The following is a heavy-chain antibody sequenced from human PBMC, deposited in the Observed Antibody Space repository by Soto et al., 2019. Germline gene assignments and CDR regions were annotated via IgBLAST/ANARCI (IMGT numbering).Heavy chain of an antibody. CDR1: GGSISDYY. Sequence: QVQLQESGPGLVKPSETLSLTCTVSGGSISDYYWSWFRQAPGKGLDWIGYVYYSGTTNYNPSLQSRVTRSVDTSKNQCSLKLSSVTAADTAVYYCASQAIDWGQGTLVTVSS. J-gene: IGHJ4*02. CDR3: ASQAID. CDR2: VYYSGTT. V-gene: IGHV4-59*08.